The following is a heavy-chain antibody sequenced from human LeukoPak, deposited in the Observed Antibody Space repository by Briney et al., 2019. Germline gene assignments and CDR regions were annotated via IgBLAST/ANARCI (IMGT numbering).Heavy chain of an antibody. CDR1: GVTFSRHG. J-gene: IGHJ6*03. CDR2: ISGTSYNT. CDR3: AKGAEEGVVITSVYYYYMDV. D-gene: IGHD3-22*01. Sequence: PGGTLRLSCAASGVTFSRHGMSWVRQAPGKGLEWVSSISGTSYNTYYADSVKGRFSISRDNSKNTMYLQMNSLRAEDTAVYYCAKGAEEGVVITSVYYYYMDVWGKGTTVTISS. V-gene: IGHV3-23*01.